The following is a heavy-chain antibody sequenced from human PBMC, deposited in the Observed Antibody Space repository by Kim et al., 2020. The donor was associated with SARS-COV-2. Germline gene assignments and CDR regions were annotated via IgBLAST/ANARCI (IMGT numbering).Heavy chain of an antibody. V-gene: IGHV4-59*01. J-gene: IGHJ5*02. Sequence: PNSTPSLKRRVTISVDTSKNQFSLKLSSVTAADTAVYYCARADPYYVFDPWGQEPWSPSPQ. CDR3: ARADPYYVFDP. D-gene: IGHD3-10*02. CDR2: P.